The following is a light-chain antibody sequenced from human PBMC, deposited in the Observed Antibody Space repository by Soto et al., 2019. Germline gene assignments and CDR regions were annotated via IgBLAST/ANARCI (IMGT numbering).Light chain of an antibody. CDR3: QQYLTYSSLT. CDR2: KAS. CDR1: QSISSS. V-gene: IGKV1-5*03. Sequence: DIPMTQSPSTLSGSVGDRGTITFRSSQSISSSLAWYQQKPGKAPKLLIYKASSLESGVPSRFSGSGSGTEFTLTISSLQPDDFATYYCQQYLTYSSLTFGGGTKVDI. J-gene: IGKJ4*01.